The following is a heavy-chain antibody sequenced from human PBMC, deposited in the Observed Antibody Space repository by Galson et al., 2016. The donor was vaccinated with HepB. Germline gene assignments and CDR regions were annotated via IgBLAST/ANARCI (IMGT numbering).Heavy chain of an antibody. CDR3: GRVDEGASYRIDF. J-gene: IGHJ4*02. CDR1: GFTFSDHY. D-gene: IGHD1-26*01. CDR2: TRKKTNGYTT. Sequence: SLRLSCAASGFTFSDHYMDWVRQAPGKGLEWVGRTRKKTNGYTTEYAASVKGRFTISRDDSKNSLYLQMNSLKTEDTAMYFGGRVDEGASYRIDFWGQGTLVTVSS. V-gene: IGHV3-72*01.